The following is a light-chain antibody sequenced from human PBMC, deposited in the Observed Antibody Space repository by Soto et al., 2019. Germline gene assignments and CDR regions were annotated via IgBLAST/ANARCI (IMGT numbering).Light chain of an antibody. CDR1: QSISSY. CDR3: HQSYDIPT. CDR2: AAS. J-gene: IGKJ5*01. Sequence: IQMTHSPSSLAASVGDRVTITCRASQSISSYLNWYQQKPGKAPKLLIYAASSLQSGVPSRFSGSGSGTDFTLTVSSLQPEDFATYYCHQSYDIPTFGQGTRLEIK. V-gene: IGKV1-39*01.